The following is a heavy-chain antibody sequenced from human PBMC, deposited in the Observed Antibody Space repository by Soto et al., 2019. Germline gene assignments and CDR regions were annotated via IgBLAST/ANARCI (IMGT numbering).Heavy chain of an antibody. CDR2: IIPIFGTA. J-gene: IGHJ6*02. D-gene: IGHD3-16*01. V-gene: IGHV1-69*06. Sequence: VQLVESGGGLVKPGSSVKVSCKASGGTFSSYAISWVRQAPGQGLEWMGGIIPIFGTANYAQKFQGRVTITADKSTSTAYMELSSLRSEDTAVYYCGGGRFGAVYYYGMDVWGQGTTVTVSS. CDR3: GGGRFGAVYYYGMDV. CDR1: GGTFSSYA.